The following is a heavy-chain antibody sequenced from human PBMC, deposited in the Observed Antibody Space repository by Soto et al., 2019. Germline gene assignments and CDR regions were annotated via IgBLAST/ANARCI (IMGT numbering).Heavy chain of an antibody. CDR1: GGTFSSYA. J-gene: IGHJ6*02. D-gene: IGHD5-18*01. Sequence: QVQLVQSGAEVKKPGSSVKVSCKASGGTFSSYAISWVRQAPGQGLEWMGGIIPIFGTANYAQKFQGRVTITADESTSTAYMELSSLRSEDTAVYYCESATWIQLPQSYGMDVWGQGTTVTVSS. CDR2: IIPIFGTA. CDR3: ESATWIQLPQSYGMDV. V-gene: IGHV1-69*01.